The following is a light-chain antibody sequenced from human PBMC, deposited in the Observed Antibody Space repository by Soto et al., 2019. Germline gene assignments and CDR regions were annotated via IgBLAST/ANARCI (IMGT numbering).Light chain of an antibody. CDR2: DVS. V-gene: IGLV2-14*01. CDR3: SSYTSSSTLV. CDR1: SSDVGGYHY. J-gene: IGLJ2*01. Sequence: QSALTQPASVSGSPGQSITISCTGTSSDVGGYHYVSWYQQHPGKAPILMIYDVSNRPSGVSNRFSGSKSGNTASLTISGLQAEDEADYYCSSYTSSSTLVFGGGTKLTVL.